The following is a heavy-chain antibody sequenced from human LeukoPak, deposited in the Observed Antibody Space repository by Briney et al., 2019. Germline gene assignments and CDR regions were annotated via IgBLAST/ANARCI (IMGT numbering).Heavy chain of an antibody. V-gene: IGHV1-18*01. CDR2: ISAYNGNT. D-gene: IGHD2-2*02. Sequence: ASVKVSCKASGYTFTSYGISWVRQAPGQGLEWMGWISAYNGNTNYAQKLQGRVTMTTDTSTSTAYMGLRSLRSDDTAVYYCARSEYQLLYGAAAGTTLYYSYGMDVWGQGTTVTVSS. CDR1: GYTFTSYG. CDR3: ARSEYQLLYGAAAGTTLYYSYGMDV. J-gene: IGHJ6*02.